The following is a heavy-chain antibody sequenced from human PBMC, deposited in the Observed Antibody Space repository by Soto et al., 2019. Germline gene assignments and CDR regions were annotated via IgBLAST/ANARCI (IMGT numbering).Heavy chain of an antibody. D-gene: IGHD1-26*01. CDR3: ERVSGSYTHY. Sequence: EVQLLESGGGLVQPGGSLRLSCAASGFTFSSYAMSWVRQAPGKGLECVSAISGSGGSTYYADSVKGRFTISRDNSKNTLYLQMNSLRAEDTAGYYCERVSGSYTHYWGQGTLVTVSS. V-gene: IGHV3-23*01. CDR2: ISGSGGST. J-gene: IGHJ4*02. CDR1: GFTFSSYA.